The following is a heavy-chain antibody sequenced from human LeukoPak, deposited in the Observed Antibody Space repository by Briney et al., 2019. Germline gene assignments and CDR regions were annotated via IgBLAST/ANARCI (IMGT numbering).Heavy chain of an antibody. V-gene: IGHV4-39*01. CDR3: WRPHCSNSVCSSSRVDF. D-gene: IGHD2-8*01. J-gene: IGHJ4*02. CDR2: VHYSGST. CDR1: GGSISSSSYY. Sequence: SETLSLTCTVSGGSISSSSYYWGWIRQPPGKGLEWIGNVHYSGSTYYSPSLKNRVTISVDTSKNQFSLRLKSVTAADTAVYYCWRPHCSNSVCSSSRVDFWGQGTLVTVSS.